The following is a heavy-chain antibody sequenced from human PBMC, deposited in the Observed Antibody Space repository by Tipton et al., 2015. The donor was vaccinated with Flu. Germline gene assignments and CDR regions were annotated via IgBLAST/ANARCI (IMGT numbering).Heavy chain of an antibody. CDR1: GDSINNNY. Sequence: TLSLTCTVSGDSINNNYWSWVRQPAGKGLEWIGCIYSSGSTYYNPSLKSRVTISLDTSKNQFSPKLSSVTAADTAVYYCAREKDSSGSEYFQHWGQGTLVTVSS. CDR2: IYSSGST. V-gene: IGHV4-4*07. CDR3: AREKDSSGSEYFQH. J-gene: IGHJ1*01. D-gene: IGHD6-19*01.